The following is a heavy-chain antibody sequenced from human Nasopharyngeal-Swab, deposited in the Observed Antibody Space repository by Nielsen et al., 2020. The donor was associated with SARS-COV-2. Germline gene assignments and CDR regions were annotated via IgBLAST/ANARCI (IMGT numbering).Heavy chain of an antibody. CDR1: GYSFTSYW. J-gene: IGHJ4*02. V-gene: IGHV5-51*01. Sequence: GESLKIPCKGPGYSFTSYWIGRVRQMPGKGLEWMGIIYPGDSDTRYSPSFQGQVTISADKSISNAYLQWSSLKASDIAMYYCARIPSTLPDYWGQGTLVTVSS. CDR2: IYPGDSDT. CDR3: ARIPSTLPDY. D-gene: IGHD5/OR15-5a*01.